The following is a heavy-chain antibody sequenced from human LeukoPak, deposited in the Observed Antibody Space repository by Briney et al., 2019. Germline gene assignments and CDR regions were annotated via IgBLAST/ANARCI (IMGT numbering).Heavy chain of an antibody. CDR3: ARDRGYCTSTNCYGFYYYMDV. J-gene: IGHJ6*03. Sequence: GGSLRLSCAASGFTFSDYWMNWVRQAQGKGLEWVANIDQDGSLRYYVDSVKGRFTISRDNAENSLYLQMNSLRAEDTAVYFCARDRGYCTSTNCYGFYYYMDVWGKGTTVTVSS. CDR1: GFTFSDYW. D-gene: IGHD2-2*01. V-gene: IGHV3-7*01. CDR2: IDQDGSLR.